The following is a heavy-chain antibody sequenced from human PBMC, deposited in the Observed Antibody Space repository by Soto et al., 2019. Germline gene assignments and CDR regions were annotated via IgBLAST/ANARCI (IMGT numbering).Heavy chain of an antibody. Sequence: QVQLQQWGAGLLKPSETLSLTCAVYGGSFSGYSWSWIRQPPGKGLEWIGEINHSGSTNYNPSLKSRVTISVDTSKNQFSLKLSPVTAADTAVYYCARGRVMAGTLDYWGQGTLVTVSS. J-gene: IGHJ4*02. V-gene: IGHV4-34*01. D-gene: IGHD6-19*01. CDR2: INHSGST. CDR1: GGSFSGYS. CDR3: ARGRVMAGTLDY.